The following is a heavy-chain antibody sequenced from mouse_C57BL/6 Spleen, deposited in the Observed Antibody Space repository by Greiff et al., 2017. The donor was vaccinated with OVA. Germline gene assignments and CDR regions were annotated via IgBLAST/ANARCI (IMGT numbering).Heavy chain of an antibody. D-gene: IGHD1-1*01. CDR2: ISSGSSTI. J-gene: IGHJ2*01. CDR3: ATSTVAHYFDY. CDR1: GFTFSDYG. V-gene: IGHV5-17*01. Sequence: EVHLVESGGGLVKPGGSLKLSCAASGFTFSDYGMHWVRQAPEKGLEWVAYISSGSSTIYYADTVKGRFTISRDNAKNTLFLQMTSLRSEDTAMYYCATSTVAHYFDYWGQGTTLTVSS.